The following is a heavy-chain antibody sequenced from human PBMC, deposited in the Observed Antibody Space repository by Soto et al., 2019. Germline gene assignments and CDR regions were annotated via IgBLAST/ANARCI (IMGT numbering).Heavy chain of an antibody. D-gene: IGHD6-6*01. CDR2: ISQSGNT. CDR3: ARAPKVSGSSQTRPDF. Sequence: PSETLSLPCSINSRSFRGYYWSWIRQPPGKGLEWIGEISQSGNTNYSPSLKSRVSISIDTSKKQFSLNLAAVSAADTAVYYCARAPKVSGSSQTRPDFWGQGTLVTVSS. J-gene: IGHJ4*02. CDR1: SRSFRGYY. V-gene: IGHV4-34*01.